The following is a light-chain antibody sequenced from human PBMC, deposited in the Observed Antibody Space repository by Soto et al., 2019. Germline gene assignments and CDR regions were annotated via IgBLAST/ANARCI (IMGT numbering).Light chain of an antibody. J-gene: IGLJ2*01. CDR2: EVS. V-gene: IGLV2-8*01. Sequence: QSALTQPPSASGSPGQSVTISCTGTSSDVGGYNYVSWYQQHPGKAPKLIIYEVSQRPSGVPDRFSGSRSGNTASLTVSGLQAEDEADYYCSSYAGSNKLGVFGGGTQLTVL. CDR3: SSYAGSNKLGV. CDR1: SSDVGGYNY.